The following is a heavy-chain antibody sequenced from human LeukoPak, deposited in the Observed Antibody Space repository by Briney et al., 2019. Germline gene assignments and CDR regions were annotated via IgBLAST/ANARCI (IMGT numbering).Heavy chain of an antibody. CDR1: GFTFSSYS. Sequence: GGSLRLSCAAPGFTFSSYSMNWVRQAPGKGLEWVSSISSSSSYIYYADSVKGRFTISRDNAKNSLYLQMNSLRAEDTAVYYCARGGNSGYDSRPFDYWGQGTLVTVSS. J-gene: IGHJ4*02. CDR3: ARGGNSGYDSRPFDY. V-gene: IGHV3-21*01. CDR2: ISSSSSYI. D-gene: IGHD5-12*01.